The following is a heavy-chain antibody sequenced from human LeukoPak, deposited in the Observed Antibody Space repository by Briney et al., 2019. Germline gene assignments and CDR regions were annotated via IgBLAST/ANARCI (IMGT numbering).Heavy chain of an antibody. CDR1: GFTFSSYG. CDR3: AKEETTEDYYYYMDV. J-gene: IGHJ6*03. Sequence: GGSLRLSCAASGFTFSSYGIHWVRQAPGKGLEWVALISYDGSNEYYADSVRGRFTISRDNSKNTLYLQMNSLRAEDTAVYYCAKEETTEDYYYYMDVWGKGTTVTVSS. CDR2: ISYDGSNE. D-gene: IGHD2/OR15-2a*01. V-gene: IGHV3-30*18.